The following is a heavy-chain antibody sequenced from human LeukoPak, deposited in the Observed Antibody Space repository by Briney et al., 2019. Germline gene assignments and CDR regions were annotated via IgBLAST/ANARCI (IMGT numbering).Heavy chain of an antibody. J-gene: IGHJ4*02. CDR2: IYTSGST. Sequence: SETLSLTCTVSGGSISSYYWSWIRQPAGKGLEWIGRIYTSGSTNYNPSLKSRVTMSVDTSKNQFSLKLSSVTAADTAVYYCARGRDYYYDSSGPFDYWGQGTLDCVPS. CDR1: GGSISSYY. D-gene: IGHD3-22*01. CDR3: ARGRDYYYDSSGPFDY. V-gene: IGHV4-4*07.